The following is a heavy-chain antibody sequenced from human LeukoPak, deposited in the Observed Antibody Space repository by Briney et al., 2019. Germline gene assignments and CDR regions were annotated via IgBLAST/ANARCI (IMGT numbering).Heavy chain of an antibody. CDR1: GYSFTSYW. CDR2: IYPGDSDT. J-gene: IGHJ4*02. Sequence: GESLKISCKGSGYSFTSYWIGWVRQMPGKGLEWTGIIYPGDSDTRYSPSFQGQVTISADKSISTAYLQWSSLKASDTAMYYCARWGYYGSGSYPHTSGLDYWGQGTLVTVSS. D-gene: IGHD3-10*01. CDR3: ARWGYYGSGSYPHTSGLDY. V-gene: IGHV5-51*01.